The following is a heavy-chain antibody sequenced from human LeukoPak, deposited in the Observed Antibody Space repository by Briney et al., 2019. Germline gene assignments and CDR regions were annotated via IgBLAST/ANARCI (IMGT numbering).Heavy chain of an antibody. CDR2: IFYSGST. CDR3: ARNLLYSDPGDY. Sequence: PSETLSLTCTVSGGSISGYYWSWIRQPPGKGLEWIGYIFYSGSTNYNPSLKSRVTISVDTSKNQFSLKLSSVTAADTAVYYCARNLLYSDPGDYWGQGTLVTVSS. J-gene: IGHJ4*02. V-gene: IGHV4-59*01. CDR1: GGSISGYY. D-gene: IGHD2-21*01.